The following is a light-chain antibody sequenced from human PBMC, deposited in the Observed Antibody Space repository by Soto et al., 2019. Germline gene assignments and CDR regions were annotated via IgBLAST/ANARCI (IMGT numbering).Light chain of an antibody. J-gene: IGLJ2*01. CDR2: DTT. Sequence: QTVVTQEPSLTVSPGGTVTLTCGSSTGTVTTDHFPYWFQQKPGQAPRTLIYDTTNKHSWTPARFSGSLFGGKAALTLSGAQPEDEADYSCLLSYTGVGVFGGGTKVTVL. CDR1: TGTVTTDHF. CDR3: LLSYTGVGV. V-gene: IGLV7-46*01.